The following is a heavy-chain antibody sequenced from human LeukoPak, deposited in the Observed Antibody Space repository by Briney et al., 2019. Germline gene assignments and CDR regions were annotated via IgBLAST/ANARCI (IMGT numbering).Heavy chain of an antibody. V-gene: IGHV1-2*06. CDR3: AVTVGLLYYFDY. J-gene: IGHJ4*02. CDR2: INPNSGGT. D-gene: IGHD2/OR15-2a*01. Sequence: VASVKVSCKASGYTFTGYYMHWVRQAPGQGLEWMGRINPNSGGTNYAQKFQGRVTMTRDTSISTAYMELSRLRSDDTAVYYRAVTVGLLYYFDYWGQGTLVTVSS. CDR1: GYTFTGYY.